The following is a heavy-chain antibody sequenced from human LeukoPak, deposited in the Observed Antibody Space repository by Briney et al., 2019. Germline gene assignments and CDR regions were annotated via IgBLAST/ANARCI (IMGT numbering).Heavy chain of an antibody. D-gene: IGHD1-26*01. CDR1: GYTSTGYY. J-gene: IGHJ3*02. V-gene: IGHV1-2*02. CDR3: ARVVVGATGGDAFDI. Sequence: ASVKVSCKASGYTSTGYYMHWVRQAPGQGLEWMGWINPNSGGTNYAQNLQGRVTMTRDTSIGTAYMELSRLRSDDTAVYYCARVVVGATGGDAFDIWGQGTTVTVSS. CDR2: INPNSGGT.